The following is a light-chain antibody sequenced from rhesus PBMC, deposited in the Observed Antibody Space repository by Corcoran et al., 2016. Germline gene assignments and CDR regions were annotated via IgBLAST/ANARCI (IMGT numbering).Light chain of an antibody. V-gene: IGKV1-22*01. CDR1: QSISTW. J-gene: IGKJ2*01. Sequence: DIQMTQSPSSLSAPVGDTVTITFRASQSISTWLAWYQQKPGKAPKLLIYKASTLQSGVPSSVSGSGSGADFTLTISSLQSEDFATYYCQQYSSNPYSFGQGTKVGIK. CDR3: QQYSSNPYS. CDR2: KAS.